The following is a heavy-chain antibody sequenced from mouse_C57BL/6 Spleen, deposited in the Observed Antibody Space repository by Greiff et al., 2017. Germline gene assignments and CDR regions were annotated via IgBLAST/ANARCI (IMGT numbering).Heavy chain of an antibody. D-gene: IGHD1-1*01. CDR2: IYPGDGDT. CDR1: GYAFSSYW. V-gene: IGHV1-80*01. CDR3: AREDSYYGLAY. Sequence: QVQLKESGAELVKPGASVKISCKASGYAFSSYWMNWVKQRPGKGLEWIGQIYPGDGDTNYNGKFKGKATLTADKSSSTAYMHLSSLTSEDSAVYFCAREDSYYGLAYWGQGTLVTVSA. J-gene: IGHJ3*01.